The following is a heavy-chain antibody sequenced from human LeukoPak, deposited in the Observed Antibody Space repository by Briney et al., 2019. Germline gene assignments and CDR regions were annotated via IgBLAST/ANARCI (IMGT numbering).Heavy chain of an antibody. D-gene: IGHD1-26*01. CDR1: GYTFTGYY. CDR2: INPNSGGT. CDR3: AKDPRVGATLAHFDY. J-gene: IGHJ4*02. V-gene: IGHV1-2*04. Sequence: ASVTVSCKASGYTFTGYYMHWVRQAPGQGLEWMGWINPNSGGTNYAQKFQGWVTMTRDTSISTAYMELSRLRSDDTAVYYCAKDPRVGATLAHFDYWGQGTLVTVSS.